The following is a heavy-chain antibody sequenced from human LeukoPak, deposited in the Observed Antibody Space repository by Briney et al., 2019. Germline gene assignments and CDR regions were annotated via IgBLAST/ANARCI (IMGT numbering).Heavy chain of an antibody. D-gene: IGHD2-21*01. V-gene: IGHV3-23*01. CDR1: GFTFSSYA. J-gene: IGHJ4*02. Sequence: GGSLRLSCAASGFTFSSYAMSWVRQAPGKGRGGVSAISGRGGSRYYADSVKGGFTISRDNPKNTLYLQMNSLRAEDTAVYYCAKDLSLGLVADFDYWGQGTLVTVSS. CDR3: AKDLSLGLVADFDY. CDR2: ISGRGGSR.